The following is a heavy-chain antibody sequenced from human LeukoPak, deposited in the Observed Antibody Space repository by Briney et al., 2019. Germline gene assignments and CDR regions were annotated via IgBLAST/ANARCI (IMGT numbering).Heavy chain of an antibody. D-gene: IGHD3-22*01. CDR1: GFTFSSYA. Sequence: GGSLRLSCAASGFTFSSYAMSWVRQAPGKGLEWVSGISGSGGSTYYADSVKGRFTISRDNAKNSLYLQMNSLRDEDTAVYYCARGRTYYYDSSGYSSFDYWGQGTLVTVSS. V-gene: IGHV3-23*01. J-gene: IGHJ4*02. CDR3: ARGRTYYYDSSGYSSFDY. CDR2: ISGSGGST.